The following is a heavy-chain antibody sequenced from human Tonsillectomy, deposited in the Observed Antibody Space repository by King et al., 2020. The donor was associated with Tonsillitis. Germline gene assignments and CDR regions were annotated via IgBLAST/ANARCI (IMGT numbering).Heavy chain of an antibody. Sequence: VQLVESGGGLVQPGGSLRLSCAAAGFTFRSYSMNWVRQAPGKGLEWVSYISSNSGSIYYAASVKGRFTISRDNAKNSLYLQMNSLNAEDTAVYYCAREQTYYYDSSGYFVDHWGQGTLVTVSS. V-gene: IGHV3-48*01. CDR1: GFTFRSYS. CDR3: AREQTYYYDSSGYFVDH. J-gene: IGHJ4*02. D-gene: IGHD3-22*01. CDR2: ISSNSGSI.